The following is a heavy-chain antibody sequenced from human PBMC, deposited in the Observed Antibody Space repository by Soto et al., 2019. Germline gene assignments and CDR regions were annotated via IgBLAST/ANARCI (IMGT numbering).Heavy chain of an antibody. CDR2: VYYSGNT. V-gene: IGHV4-59*01. D-gene: IGHD6-13*01. J-gene: IGHJ6*03. Sequence: QVQLQESGPGLVKPSETLSLTCTVSGGSISPYYWSWIRQPPGKGLEWIGYVYYSGNTNYNPSLESRVTISVDTSRNRLSLNLRFATAADTAVYYCARKGAAASYAHYYMDVWGRGTAVTVSS. CDR3: ARKGAAASYAHYYMDV. CDR1: GGSISPYY.